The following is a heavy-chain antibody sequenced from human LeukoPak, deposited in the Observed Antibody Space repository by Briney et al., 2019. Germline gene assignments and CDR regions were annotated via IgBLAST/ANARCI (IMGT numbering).Heavy chain of an antibody. CDR1: GFTFNNYS. D-gene: IGHD2-2*01. CDR3: ATCSSISCSRGNWFDP. V-gene: IGHV3-48*01. J-gene: IGHJ5*02. CDR2: ISSSSKTI. Sequence: GGSLRLSCAASGFTFNNYSMNWVRQAPGKGLEWVSYISSSSKTIYCADSVKGRFTISRDNAKNSLYLQMNSLRAEDTAVYYCATCSSISCSRGNWFDPWGQGTLVTVSS.